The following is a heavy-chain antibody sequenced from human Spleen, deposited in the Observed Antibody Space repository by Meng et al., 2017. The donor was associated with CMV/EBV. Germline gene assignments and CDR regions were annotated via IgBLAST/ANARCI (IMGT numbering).Heavy chain of an antibody. J-gene: IGHJ2*01. Sequence: GSLRLSCAVYGGSFSGYYWSWIRQPPGKGLEWIGEINHSGSTNYNPSLKSRVTISVDTSKKQFSLNLSSVTAADTAVYYCAGVKPAAKGYWYFDLWGRGTLVTVSS. CDR1: GGSFSGYY. V-gene: IGHV4-34*01. CDR2: INHSGST. CDR3: AGVKPAAKGYWYFDL. D-gene: IGHD2-2*01.